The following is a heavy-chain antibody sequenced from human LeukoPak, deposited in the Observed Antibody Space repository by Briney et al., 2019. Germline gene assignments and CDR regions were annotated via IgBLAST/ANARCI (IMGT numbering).Heavy chain of an antibody. J-gene: IGHJ6*03. CDR1: GGSISSYY. Sequence: SETLSLTCTVSGGSISSYYWSWIRQPAGKGLVWIGRIYTSGSTNYNPSLKSRVTMSVDTSKNQFSLKLSSVTAADTAVYYCARSVAGYYMDVWGKGTTVTVSS. CDR2: IYTSGST. CDR3: ARSVAGYYMDV. V-gene: IGHV4-4*07. D-gene: IGHD2-15*01.